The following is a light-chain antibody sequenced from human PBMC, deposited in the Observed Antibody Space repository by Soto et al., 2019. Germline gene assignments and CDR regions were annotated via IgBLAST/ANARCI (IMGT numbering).Light chain of an antibody. J-gene: IGKJ4*01. CDR1: HSISSW. CDR3: QQSYSTPFT. Sequence: DIQMKMSPATLSASVGDRVTITCRASHSISSWLAWYQQKPGKAPKLLIYAASSLQSGVPSRFSGSGSGTDFTLTISSLQPEDFATYYCQQSYSTPFTFGGGTNVDI. CDR2: AAS. V-gene: IGKV1-39*01.